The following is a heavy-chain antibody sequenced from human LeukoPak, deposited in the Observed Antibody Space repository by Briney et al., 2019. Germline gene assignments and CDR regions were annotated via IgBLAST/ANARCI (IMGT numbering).Heavy chain of an antibody. Sequence: SETLSLTCAVYGGSFSGYYWSWIRQPPGKGLEWIGYIYYSGSTYYNPSLKSRVTISVDTSKNQFTLKLSSVTAADTAVYYCAREHSWDFWSGYYTDYWGQGTLVTVSS. CDR3: AREHSWDFWSGYYTDY. D-gene: IGHD3-3*01. V-gene: IGHV4-34*09. J-gene: IGHJ4*02. CDR1: GGSFSGYY. CDR2: IYYSGST.